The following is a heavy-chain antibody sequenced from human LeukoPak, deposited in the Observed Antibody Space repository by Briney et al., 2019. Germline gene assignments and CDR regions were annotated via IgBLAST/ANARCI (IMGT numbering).Heavy chain of an antibody. CDR3: ARDDHYAYVWGTYRFGYGLVV. J-gene: IGHJ6*02. CDR2: IWHDGSNK. D-gene: IGHD3-16*02. V-gene: IGHV3-33*01. CDR1: GFTFCSYG. Sequence: GRSLRLSCAEFGFTFCSYGLHWVRQAPGKGLEWVAVIWHDGSNKYYADSVKGRFTISRDNSKNTLYLQMNSLRAEDTAVYYCARDDHYAYVWGTYRFGYGLVVWDQGTTVTVSS.